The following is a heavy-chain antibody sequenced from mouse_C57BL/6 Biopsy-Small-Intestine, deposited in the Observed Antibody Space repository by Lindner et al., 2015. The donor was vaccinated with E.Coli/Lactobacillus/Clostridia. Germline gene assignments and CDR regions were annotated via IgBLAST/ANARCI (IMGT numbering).Heavy chain of an antibody. CDR3: ARREVYYFDY. Sequence: VQLQESGPELVKSGASVKISCKASGYSITGNYMNWVKQSPEKSLEWIGGINPSTGGTTYNQKFRAKATLTVDKPSSTAYMQFKSLTSEDSAVYYCARREVYYFDYWGQGTTLTVSS. CDR1: GYSITGNY. J-gene: IGHJ2*01. CDR2: INPSTGGT. V-gene: IGHV1-42*01.